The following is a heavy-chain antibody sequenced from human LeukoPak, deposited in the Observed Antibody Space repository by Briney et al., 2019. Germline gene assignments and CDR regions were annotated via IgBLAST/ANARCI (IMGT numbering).Heavy chain of an antibody. CDR3: ASGSYDSSGSFDP. Sequence: SVKVSCKASGGTFSSYAISWVRQVPGQGLEWMGGIIPIFGTANYAQKFQGRVTITADESTSTAYMELSSLRSEDTAVYYCASGSYDSSGSFDPWGQGTLVTVSS. D-gene: IGHD3-22*01. V-gene: IGHV1-69*01. CDR1: GGTFSSYA. J-gene: IGHJ5*02. CDR2: IIPIFGTA.